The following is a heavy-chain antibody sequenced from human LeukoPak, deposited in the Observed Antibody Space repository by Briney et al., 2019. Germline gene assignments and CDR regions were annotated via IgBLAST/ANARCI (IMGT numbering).Heavy chain of an antibody. CDR2: MYDSGST. D-gene: IGHD6-6*01. V-gene: IGHV4-39*02. CDR3: ARDPSYAFDI. Sequence: SETLSLTCSVSGGPIYSSSYYWGWIRQAPGKGLEWIGSMYDSGSTYYNPSLKSRVTISVDTSKNQFSLKLSSVTAADTAVYYCARDPSYAFDIWGQGTMVTVSS. J-gene: IGHJ3*02. CDR1: GGPIYSSSYY.